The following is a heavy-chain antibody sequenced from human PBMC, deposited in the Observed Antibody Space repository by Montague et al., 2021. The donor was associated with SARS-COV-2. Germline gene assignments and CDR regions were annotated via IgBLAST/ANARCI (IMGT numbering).Heavy chain of an antibody. CDR1: GFTFGDYY. CDR3: AKALMTYGGNSPVDQ. CDR2: ISDTGSTI. J-gene: IGHJ4*02. Sequence: SLRLSCAASGFTFGDYYMNWIRQAPGKGLEWISYISDTGSTIYYXXSFKGRFAVSRDNTKNSLYLQMNSLRAEDTAVYYCAKALMTYGGNSPVDQWGQGTLVTVPS. V-gene: IGHV3-11*01. D-gene: IGHD4-23*01.